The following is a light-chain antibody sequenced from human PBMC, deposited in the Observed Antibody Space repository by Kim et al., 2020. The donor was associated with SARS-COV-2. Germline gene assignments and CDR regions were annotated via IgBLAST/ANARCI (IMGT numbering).Light chain of an antibody. CDR3: SSYTSSSTSFV. CDR1: SSDVGGYNY. CDR2: DVS. V-gene: IGLV2-14*04. J-gene: IGLJ1*01. Sequence: QWIPISCTGTSSDVGGYNYVSWYQQHPGKAPKLMIYDVSKRPSGVSNRFSGSKSGNTASLTISGLQAEDEADYYCSSYTSSSTSFVFGTGTKVTVL.